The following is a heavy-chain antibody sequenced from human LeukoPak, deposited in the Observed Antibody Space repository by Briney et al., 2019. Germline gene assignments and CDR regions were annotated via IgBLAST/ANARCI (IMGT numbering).Heavy chain of an antibody. J-gene: IGHJ4*02. CDR1: GFTFSSHW. D-gene: IGHD6-13*01. CDR3: AKDRGVSFDY. CDR2: ISSDASIT. V-gene: IGHV3-30*18. Sequence: GGSLRLSCAVSGFTFSSHWMSWVRQAPGKGLEWVAVISSDASITYYADSVKGRFTVSRDNSKDTLYLQMNSLRGEDTAVYYCAKDRGVSFDYWGQGTLVTVSS.